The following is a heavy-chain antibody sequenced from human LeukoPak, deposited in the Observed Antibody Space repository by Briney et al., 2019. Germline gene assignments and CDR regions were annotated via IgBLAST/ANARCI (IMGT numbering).Heavy chain of an antibody. CDR2: ISAYNGNT. CDR1: GYTFTSYG. D-gene: IGHD2-15*01. V-gene: IGHV1-18*01. CDR3: ARPHLGYCSGGSCYGAWFDP. J-gene: IGHJ5*02. Sequence: ASVKVSCKASGYTFTSYGISWVRQAPEQGLEWMGWISAYNGNTNYAQKLQGRVTMTTDTSTSTAYMELRSLRSDDTAVYYCARPHLGYCSGGSCYGAWFDPWGQGTLVTVSS.